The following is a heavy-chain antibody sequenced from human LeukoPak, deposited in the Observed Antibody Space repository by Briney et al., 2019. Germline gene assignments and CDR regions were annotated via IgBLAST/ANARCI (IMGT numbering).Heavy chain of an antibody. CDR1: GFTFSKVW. V-gene: IGHV3-15*01. D-gene: IGHD5-24*01. J-gene: IGHJ4*02. Sequence: GGSLRLSCAASGFTFSKVWMSWVRQAPGKGLEWGGRIKSKTDGGTIDYAAPVKGRFTISRDNAKNSLFLQMNSLTDEDTAVYYCARGDRDGYNYLFDYWGQGTLVTVSS. CDR3: ARGDRDGYNYLFDY. CDR2: IKSKTDGGTI.